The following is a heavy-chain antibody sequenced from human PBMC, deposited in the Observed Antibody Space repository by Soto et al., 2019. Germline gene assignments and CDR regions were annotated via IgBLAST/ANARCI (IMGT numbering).Heavy chain of an antibody. Sequence: EVQLLESGGGLVQPGGSLRLSCAASGFTFSSYAMSWVRQAPGKGLEGVSAISGSGGSTYYADSVKGRFTISRDNSKNTLYLQMNSLRAEDTAVYYCAKLGEWELLTYYFDYWGQGTLVTVSS. V-gene: IGHV3-23*01. CDR1: GFTFSSYA. CDR2: ISGSGGST. D-gene: IGHD1-26*01. CDR3: AKLGEWELLTYYFDY. J-gene: IGHJ4*02.